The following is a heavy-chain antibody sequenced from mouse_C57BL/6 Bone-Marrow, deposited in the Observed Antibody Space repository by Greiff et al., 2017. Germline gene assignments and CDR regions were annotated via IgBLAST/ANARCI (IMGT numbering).Heavy chain of an antibody. CDR2: IDPENGDP. J-gene: IGHJ3*01. CDR1: GFNIKDDY. V-gene: IGHV14-4*01. Sequence: VQLQQSGAELVRPGASVKLSCTASGFNIKDDYMHWVKQRPEQGLEWIGWIDPENGDPEYASKFQGKATITVDTSSHTAYLQLSRLTSEDTAVYYCTRIAYWGQGTLVTVSA. CDR3: TRIAY.